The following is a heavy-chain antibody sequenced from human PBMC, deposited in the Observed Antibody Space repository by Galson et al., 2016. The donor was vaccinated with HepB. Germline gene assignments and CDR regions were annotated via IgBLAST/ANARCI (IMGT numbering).Heavy chain of an antibody. CDR1: GFIFRAYA. V-gene: IGHV3-30*04. J-gene: IGHJ3*01. CDR3: ARDPGEGDGGNWGAFDL. CDR2: TSSDATSD. D-gene: IGHD4-23*01. Sequence: SLRLSCAASGFIFRAYAMHWVRQAPGKGLEWVAVTSSDATSDYYLDSVKGRFTISRDNARSLLYLQMYSLRVEDTAVYYCARDPGEGDGGNWGAFDLWGQGTVVTVSS.